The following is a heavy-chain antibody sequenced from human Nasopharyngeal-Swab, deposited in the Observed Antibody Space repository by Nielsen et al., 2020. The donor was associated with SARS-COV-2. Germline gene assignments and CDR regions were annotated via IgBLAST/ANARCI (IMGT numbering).Heavy chain of an antibody. J-gene: IGHJ5*02. D-gene: IGHD4-17*01. V-gene: IGHV3-23*01. CDR3: AKDPDGDYGGNWFDP. Sequence: GESLKISCAASGFTFSSYAMSWVRQAPGKGLGWVSAISGSGGSTYYADSVKGRFTISRDNSKNTLYLQMNSLRAEDTAVYYCAKDPDGDYGGNWFDPWGQGTLVTVSS. CDR2: ISGSGGST. CDR1: GFTFSSYA.